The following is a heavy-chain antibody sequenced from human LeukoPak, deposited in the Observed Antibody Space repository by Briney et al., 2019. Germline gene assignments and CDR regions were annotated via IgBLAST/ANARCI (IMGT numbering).Heavy chain of an antibody. CDR1: GYTFTSYG. J-gene: IGHJ4*02. V-gene: IGHV1-2*02. CDR3: ARSFYCSSTSCRDY. D-gene: IGHD2-2*01. CDR2: INPNSGGT. Sequence: ASVKVSCKASGYTFTSYGISWVRQAPGQGLEWMGWINPNSGGTNYAQKFQGRVTMTRDTSISTAYMELSRLRSDDTAVYYCARSFYCSSTSCRDYWGQGTLVTVSS.